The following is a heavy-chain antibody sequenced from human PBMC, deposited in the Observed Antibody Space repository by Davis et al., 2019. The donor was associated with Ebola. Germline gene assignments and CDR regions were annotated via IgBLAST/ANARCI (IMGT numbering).Heavy chain of an antibody. CDR3: TQTSGDVDY. D-gene: IGHD4-17*01. V-gene: IGHV3-73*01. CDR2: IRSKANSYAT. J-gene: IGHJ4*02. CDR1: GGSFSGYY. Sequence: ETLSLTCAVYGGSFSGYYWSWVRQASGKGLEWVGRIRSKANSYATAYAASVKGRFTISRDDSKNTAYLQMNSLKTEDTAVYYCTQTSGDVDYWGQGTLVTVSS.